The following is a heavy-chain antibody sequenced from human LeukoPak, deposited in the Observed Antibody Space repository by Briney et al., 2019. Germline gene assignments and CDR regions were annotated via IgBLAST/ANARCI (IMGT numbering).Heavy chain of an antibody. Sequence: GASVKVSCKASGGTFSSYAISWVRQAPGQGLEWMGGIIPIFGTANYAQKFQGRVTITTDESTSTAYMELSSLRSEDTAVYYCASMRSRELYCYYMDVWGKGTTVTVSS. D-gene: IGHD1-26*01. CDR3: ASMRSRELYCYYMDV. J-gene: IGHJ6*03. CDR2: IIPIFGTA. V-gene: IGHV1-69*05. CDR1: GGTFSSYA.